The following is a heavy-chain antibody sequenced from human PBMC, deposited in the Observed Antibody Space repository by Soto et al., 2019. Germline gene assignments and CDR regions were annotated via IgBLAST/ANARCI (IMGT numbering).Heavy chain of an antibody. D-gene: IGHD3-3*01. V-gene: IGHV3-30-3*01. Sequence: LRLSCAASGSTFSSYAMHWVRQAPGKGLEWVAVISYDGSNKYYADSVKGRFTIARDNSKNTLYLQMNSLRAADTAVYYCAKDGGIDFWSGIYYYYGMDVWGQGTTVTVSS. CDR3: AKDGGIDFWSGIYYYYGMDV. J-gene: IGHJ6*02. CDR1: GSTFSSYA. CDR2: ISYDGSNK.